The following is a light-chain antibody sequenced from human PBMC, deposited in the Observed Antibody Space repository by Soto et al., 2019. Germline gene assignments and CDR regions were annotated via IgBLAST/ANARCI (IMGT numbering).Light chain of an antibody. J-gene: IGKJ1*01. CDR2: DAS. CDR1: QSVSSY. CDR3: QQYNWPPTWT. V-gene: IGKV3-15*01. Sequence: EIVLTQSPATLSLSPGERATLSCRASQSVSSYLAWYQQKPGQAPRLLIYDASTRATGIPARFSGSGSGTEFTLTISSLQSEDFAVYYCQQYNWPPTWTFGQGTKVDIK.